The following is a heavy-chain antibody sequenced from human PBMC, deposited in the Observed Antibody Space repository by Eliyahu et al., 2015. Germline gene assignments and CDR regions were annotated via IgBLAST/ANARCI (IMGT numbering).Heavy chain of an antibody. CDR3: ARARNPSSSSAEYYYYGMDV. Sequence: QVQLVQSGAEVKKPGSSVKVSCKASGGTFSSYAISWVRQAPGQGLEWMGRIIPILGIANYAQKFQGRVTITADKSTSTAYMELSSLRSEDTAVYYCARARNPSSSSAEYYYYGMDVWGQGTTVTVSS. D-gene: IGHD6-6*01. CDR1: GGTFSSYA. CDR2: IIPILGIA. V-gene: IGHV1-69*04. J-gene: IGHJ6*02.